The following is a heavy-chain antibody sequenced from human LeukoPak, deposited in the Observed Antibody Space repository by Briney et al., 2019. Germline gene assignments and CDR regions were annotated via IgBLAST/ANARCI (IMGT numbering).Heavy chain of an antibody. Sequence: GGSLRLSCAASGFVCGSCWMSWVRQAPGKGLEWVAKIKQDGSEKYYMDSVKGRFTISRDNAQNSLSLQMNSLRAEDTAEYYCAREVDYRAFDIWGRGTMVIVSS. J-gene: IGHJ3*02. CDR1: GFVCGSCW. V-gene: IGHV3-7*01. CDR2: IKQDGSEK. D-gene: IGHD3-10*01. CDR3: AREVDYRAFDI.